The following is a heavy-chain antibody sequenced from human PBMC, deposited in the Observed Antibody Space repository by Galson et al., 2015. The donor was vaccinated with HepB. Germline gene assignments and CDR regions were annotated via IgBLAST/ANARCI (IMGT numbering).Heavy chain of an antibody. V-gene: IGHV3-48*03. CDR3: AREITVTPDALDI. CDR1: GFTFSNYE. J-gene: IGHJ3*02. CDR2: IGGSGSPI. Sequence: SLRLSCAASGFTFSNYEMSWVRQAPGKGLEWVSYIGGSGSPIFYADSVKGRFTISRDNAKNFLYLQMNSLRAEDTAIYYCAREITVTPDALDIWGQGTRVTVSS. D-gene: IGHD4-17*01.